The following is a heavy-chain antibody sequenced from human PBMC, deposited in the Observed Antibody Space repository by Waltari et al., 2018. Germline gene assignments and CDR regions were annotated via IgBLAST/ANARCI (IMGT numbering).Heavy chain of an antibody. V-gene: IGHV1-2*02. CDR2: INPKSVVT. J-gene: IGHJ4*02. Sequence: QVQLVQSGAEVKDPGASVKVSCKASGYTFSDYFINWVRQAPGQGLEWMGWINPKSVVTKYAQSFQGRVTMTRDTSINTVYMELSILRSDDTALYYCAAVIRPGRTLPWGYWGQGTLVTVSS. CDR1: GYTFSDYF. D-gene: IGHD7-27*01. CDR3: AAVIRPGRTLPWGY.